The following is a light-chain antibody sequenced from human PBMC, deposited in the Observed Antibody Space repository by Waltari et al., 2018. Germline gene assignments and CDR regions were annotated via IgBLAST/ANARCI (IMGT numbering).Light chain of an antibody. Sequence: QSVLTQPPSASGTPGQRVTISCSGSSSNIGSNTVNWYQQLPGTAPKLLIYSNKQRPSGVPDLFSGSKSGTSASLAISGLQSEDEADYYCAAWDDSLNGVVFGGGTKLTVL. CDR2: SNK. CDR1: SSNIGSNT. V-gene: IGLV1-44*01. J-gene: IGLJ2*01. CDR3: AAWDDSLNGVV.